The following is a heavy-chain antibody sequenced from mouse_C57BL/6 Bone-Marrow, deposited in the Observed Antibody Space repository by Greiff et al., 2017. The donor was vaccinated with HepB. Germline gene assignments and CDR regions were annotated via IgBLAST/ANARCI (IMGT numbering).Heavy chain of an antibody. V-gene: IGHV5-17*01. CDR2: ISSGSSTI. CDR1: GFTFSDYG. D-gene: IGHD2-5*01. Sequence: EVKVVESGGGLVKPGGSLKLSCAASGFTFSDYGMHWVRQAPEKGLEWVAYISSGSSTIYYADTVKGRFTISRDNAKNTLFLQMTSLRSEDTAMYYCARRKYSNYVPYYAMDYWGQGTSVTVSS. J-gene: IGHJ4*01. CDR3: ARRKYSNYVPYYAMDY.